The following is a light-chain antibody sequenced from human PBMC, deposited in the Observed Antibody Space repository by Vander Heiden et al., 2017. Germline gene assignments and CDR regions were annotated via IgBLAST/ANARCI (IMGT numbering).Light chain of an antibody. J-gene: IGKJ4*01. CDR3: QQSYSTPLT. CDR1: QSISSY. Sequence: DIQMPQSPSSLSASVGDRVTSTCRASQSISSYLNWYQQKSGQAPKLLIYAASSLQSGVPSRFSGSGSGTDFTLTISSLQPEDFATYYCQQSYSTPLTFGGGTKVEIK. CDR2: AAS. V-gene: IGKV1-39*01.